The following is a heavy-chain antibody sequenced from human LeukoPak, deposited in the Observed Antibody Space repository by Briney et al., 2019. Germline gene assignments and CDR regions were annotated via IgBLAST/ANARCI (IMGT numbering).Heavy chain of an antibody. Sequence: PSETLSLTCAVSGYSISSGYYWGWIRQPPGKELEWIGSIYHSGSTYYNPSLKSRVTISVDTSKNQFSLKLSSVTAADTAVYYCARGVAAAGTNYFDYWGQGTLVTVSS. D-gene: IGHD6-13*01. CDR1: GYSISSGYY. CDR3: ARGVAAAGTNYFDY. J-gene: IGHJ4*02. CDR2: IYHSGST. V-gene: IGHV4-38-2*01.